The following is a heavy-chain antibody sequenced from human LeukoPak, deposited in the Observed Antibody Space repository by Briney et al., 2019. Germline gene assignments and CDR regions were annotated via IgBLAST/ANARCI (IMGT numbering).Heavy chain of an antibody. CDR2: MNPNSGNT. J-gene: IGHJ4*02. CDR1: GYTFTSYD. Sequence: ASVKVSCRASGYTFTSYDINWVRQAIGQGLEWMGWMNPNSGNTGYAQKFQGRVTMTRNTSISTAYMELSSLRSEDSAVYYCARATFSYDSSGYFIDYWGQGTLVTVSS. V-gene: IGHV1-8*01. CDR3: ARATFSYDSSGYFIDY. D-gene: IGHD3-22*01.